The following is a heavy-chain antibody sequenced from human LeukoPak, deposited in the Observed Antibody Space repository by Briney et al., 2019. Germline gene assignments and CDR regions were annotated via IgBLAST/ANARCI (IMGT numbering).Heavy chain of an antibody. D-gene: IGHD1-7*01. Sequence: GESLKISCKGSGSTFASYGISWVRQAPGQGLEWMEWISAYNGNTNYAQKLQGRVTMTTDTSTSTAYMELRSLRSDDTAVYYYARRGWELELREVSAFDIWGQGTMVTVSS. CDR3: ARRGWELELREVSAFDI. J-gene: IGHJ3*02. V-gene: IGHV1-18*01. CDR2: ISAYNGNT. CDR1: GSTFASYG.